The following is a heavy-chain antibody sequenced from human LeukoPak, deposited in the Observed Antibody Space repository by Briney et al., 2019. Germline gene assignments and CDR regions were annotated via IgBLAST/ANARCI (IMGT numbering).Heavy chain of an antibody. CDR2: VFYSGGA. J-gene: IGHJ6*02. CDR1: GDSISSYY. D-gene: IGHD6-6*01. CDR3: AREVGSSSSPLGYYYGLDV. V-gene: IGHV4-59*12. Sequence: PSETLSLTCIVSGDSISSYYWSWIRQPPGKGLEWIGSVFYSGGANYNPSLKSRVTISVDTSKNQFSLKLNSVTAADTAVYYCAREVGSSSSPLGYYYGLDVWGQGTTVTVSS.